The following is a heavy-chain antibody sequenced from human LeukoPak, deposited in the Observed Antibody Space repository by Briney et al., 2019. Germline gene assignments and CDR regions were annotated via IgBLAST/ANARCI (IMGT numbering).Heavy chain of an antibody. J-gene: IGHJ5*02. D-gene: IGHD7-27*01. V-gene: IGHV4-59*01. CDR1: GGPISGYY. CDR3: ARDSAGDYWLDP. Sequence: SETLSLTCTVSGGPISGYYWNWIRQPPGQGLEWIGSIYYNGRTSFNGSLKTRITMSVDTSKNQFSLKLTSVTTADTAVYFCARDSAGDYWLDPWGQGTLVTVSS. CDR2: IYYNGRT.